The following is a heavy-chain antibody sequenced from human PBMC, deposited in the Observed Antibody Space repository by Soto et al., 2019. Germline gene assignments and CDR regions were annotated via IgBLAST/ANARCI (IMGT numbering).Heavy chain of an antibody. J-gene: IGHJ3*02. CDR3: ARVSHIVVVPAVRGAFDI. D-gene: IGHD2-21*02. CDR1: GGSMSGYY. CDR2: IYDSLTT. V-gene: IGHV4-59*01. Sequence: QMQLQESGPGLEKASETLSLTCTVSGGSMSGYYWSWIRQPPGKGLEWIGFIYDSLTTNYNPSFNSRGTISIDTSKIQFSLKLTSVTATDTAVYYCARVSHIVVVPAVRGAFDIWGQGTMITVPS.